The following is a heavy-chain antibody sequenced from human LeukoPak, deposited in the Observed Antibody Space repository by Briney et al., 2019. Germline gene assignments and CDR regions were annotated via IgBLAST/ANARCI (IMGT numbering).Heavy chain of an antibody. CDR1: GGSISSGGYY. Sequence: PSQTLSLTCTVSGGSISSGGYYWSWIRQHPGKGLEWIGYIYYSGSTYYNPSLKSRVTISVDTSKNQFSLKLSSVTAADTAVYYCARSPPIYYDSSERPDAGAFDIWGQGTMVTVSS. CDR3: ARSPPIYYDSSERPDAGAFDI. V-gene: IGHV4-31*03. J-gene: IGHJ3*02. D-gene: IGHD3-22*01. CDR2: IYYSGST.